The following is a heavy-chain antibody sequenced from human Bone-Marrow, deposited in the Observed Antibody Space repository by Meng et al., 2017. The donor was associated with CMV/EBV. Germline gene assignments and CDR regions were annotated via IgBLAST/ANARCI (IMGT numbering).Heavy chain of an antibody. D-gene: IGHD3-22*01. CDR1: GFTFDDYT. V-gene: IGHV3-43*01. Sequence: GESLKISCAASGFTFDDYTMHWVRQAPGKGLEWVSLISWDGGSTYYADSVKGRFTISRDNSKNSLYLQMNSLRAEDTALYYCARVDYYDSSAFDYWGQGTLVTVSS. J-gene: IGHJ4*02. CDR2: ISWDGGST. CDR3: ARVDYYDSSAFDY.